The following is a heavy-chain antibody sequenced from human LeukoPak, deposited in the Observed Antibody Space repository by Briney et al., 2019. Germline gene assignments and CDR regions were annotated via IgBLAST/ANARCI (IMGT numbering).Heavy chain of an antibody. CDR2: IYTSGST. Sequence: SETLSLTCTVSGGSISSSSYYWGWIRQPAGKGLEWIGRIYTSGSTNYNPSLKSRVTISVDTSKNQFSLKLSSVTAADTAVYYCARGDHYGSGSYYSPNWFDPWGQGTLVTVSS. D-gene: IGHD3-10*01. CDR1: GGSISSSSYY. CDR3: ARGDHYGSGSYYSPNWFDP. V-gene: IGHV4-61*02. J-gene: IGHJ5*02.